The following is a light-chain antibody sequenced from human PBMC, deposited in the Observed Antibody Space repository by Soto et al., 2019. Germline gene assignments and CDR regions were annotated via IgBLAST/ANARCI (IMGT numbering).Light chain of an antibody. CDR2: GAS. CDR1: QSVSSSY. Sequence: EIVLTQSPGTLSLSPGERATLSCRASQSVSSSYLAWYQQKPGQAPRLLIYGASNRAAGIPARFSGSGSGTDFALTISSLEPEDFAVYYCQQREQWPTFGGGTKVDIK. J-gene: IGKJ4*01. CDR3: QQREQWPT. V-gene: IGKV3-20*01.